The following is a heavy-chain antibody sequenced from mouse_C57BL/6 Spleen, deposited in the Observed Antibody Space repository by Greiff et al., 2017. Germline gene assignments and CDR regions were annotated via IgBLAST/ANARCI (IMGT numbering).Heavy chain of an antibody. CDR3: ARDRYDGYYDY. D-gene: IGHD2-3*01. CDR1: GFTFSDYY. V-gene: IGHV5-16*01. Sequence: EVKLMESEGGLVQPGSSMKLSCTASGFTFSDYYMAWVRQVPEKGLEWVANINYDGSSTYYLDSLKSRFIISRDNAKNILYLQMSSLKSEDTATYYCARDRYDGYYDYWGQGTTLTVSS. J-gene: IGHJ2*01. CDR2: INYDGSST.